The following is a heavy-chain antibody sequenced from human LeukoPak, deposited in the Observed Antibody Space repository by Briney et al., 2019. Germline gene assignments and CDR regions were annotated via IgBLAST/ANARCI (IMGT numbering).Heavy chain of an antibody. CDR2: IIASGGVR. V-gene: IGHV3-23*01. J-gene: IGHJ4*02. CDR1: GFTFSNAW. D-gene: IGHD3-10*01. CDR3: AKKTKGPYGSGSFNTDS. Sequence: GGSLRLSCAASGFTFSNAWMSWVRQAPGKGLEWVSTIIASGGVRHYADSVKGRFTISRDNSKNTLYLQMNSLRAEDTALYFCAKKTKGPYGSGSFNTDSWGQGTLVTVSS.